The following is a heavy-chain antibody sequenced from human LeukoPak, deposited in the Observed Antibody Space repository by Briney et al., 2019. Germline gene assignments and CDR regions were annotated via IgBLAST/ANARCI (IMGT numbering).Heavy chain of an antibody. CDR2: IDSSGGGT. D-gene: IGHD3-16*02. CDR1: GFTFSGYA. CDR3: AKVTFGGVIADHFDS. Sequence: GGSLRLSCAASGFTFSGYAMNGVRQAPGKGLEWVSAIDSSGGGTYYADSVKGRFTISRDNSRNTLSLQMNSPRPDDTAVYYCAKVTFGGVIADHFDSWGQGTLVTVSS. J-gene: IGHJ4*02. V-gene: IGHV3-23*01.